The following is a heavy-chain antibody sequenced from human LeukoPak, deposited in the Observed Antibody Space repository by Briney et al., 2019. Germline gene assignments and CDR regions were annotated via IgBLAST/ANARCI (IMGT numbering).Heavy chain of an antibody. Sequence: PGGSLRLSCAASGFIFSNYGMSWVRQAPGKGLEWVSSISFSSTHIYYADSIQGRFTISRDNAENSLYLQMNSLRAEDTAVYYCARDWYSGSFYWGQGTLVTVSS. CDR3: ARDWYSGSFY. CDR2: ISFSSTHI. V-gene: IGHV3-21*06. D-gene: IGHD1-26*01. J-gene: IGHJ4*02. CDR1: GFIFSNYG.